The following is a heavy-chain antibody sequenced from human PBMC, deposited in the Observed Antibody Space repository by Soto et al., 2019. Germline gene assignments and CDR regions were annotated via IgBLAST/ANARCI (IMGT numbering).Heavy chain of an antibody. D-gene: IGHD2-21*01. V-gene: IGHV4-31*02. Sequence: SATLSRTWSVSGAALNSGNYHWIWIRQVQGKVLDWIVHIYVTGAVDYNPSLRDRITISQDTSERQFSLNLSLVTAADTAVYYCARLRIATNNYKWFDPRGQGTLVTVSS. CDR2: IYVTGAV. J-gene: IGHJ5*02. CDR1: GAALNSGNYH. CDR3: ARLRIATNNYKWFDP.